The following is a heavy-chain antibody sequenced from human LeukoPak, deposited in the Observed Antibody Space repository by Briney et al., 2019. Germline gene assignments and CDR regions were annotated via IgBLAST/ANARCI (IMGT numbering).Heavy chain of an antibody. CDR2: INHSGST. CDR1: GASFSGFH. CDR3: ARDTYYDILTVRMDAFDI. V-gene: IGHV4-34*01. Sequence: PSETLSLTCAVYGASFSGFHWSWIRQPPGKGLEWIGEINHSGSTNYNPSLKSRVTMSVDTSKNQFSLKLSSVTAADTAVYYCARDTYYDILTVRMDAFDIWRQGTMVTVSS. J-gene: IGHJ3*02. D-gene: IGHD3-9*01.